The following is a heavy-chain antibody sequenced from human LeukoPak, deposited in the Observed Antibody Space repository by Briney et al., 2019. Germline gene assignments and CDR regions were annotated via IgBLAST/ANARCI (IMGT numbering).Heavy chain of an antibody. V-gene: IGHV3-23*01. Sequence: GGSLRLSCVGSGFTFSSYEMIWVRQAPGKGLDWVSTISGSDDSTYYADSVKGRFTISRDNSKNTVYLQMNSLRAEDTAVYYCAKLRSGGPAAGNYWGQGTLVTVSS. J-gene: IGHJ4*02. CDR3: AKLRSGGPAAGNY. D-gene: IGHD6-13*01. CDR1: GFTFSSYE. CDR2: ISGSDDST.